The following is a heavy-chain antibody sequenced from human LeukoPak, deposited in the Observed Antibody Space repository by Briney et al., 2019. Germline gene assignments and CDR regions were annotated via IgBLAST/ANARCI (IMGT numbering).Heavy chain of an antibody. CDR1: GFTFSSYI. Sequence: GGSLRLSCAASGFTFSSYIMNWVRQAPGKGLEWVASISRNSTYIHYADSVKGRFTISRDNARNSLFLQMNSLRAEDTAVYYCARGYGYFYYFDYWGQGTLVTVSS. CDR2: ISRNSTYI. D-gene: IGHD3-16*01. CDR3: ARGYGYFYYFDY. J-gene: IGHJ4*02. V-gene: IGHV3-21*01.